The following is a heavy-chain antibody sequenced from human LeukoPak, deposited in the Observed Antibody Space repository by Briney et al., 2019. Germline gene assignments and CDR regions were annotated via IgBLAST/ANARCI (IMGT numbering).Heavy chain of an antibody. CDR1: GFTFSSYA. V-gene: IGHV3-30-3*01. CDR2: ISYDGSNK. J-gene: IGHJ4*02. CDR3: ARAWSNWNDESYFDY. Sequence: GGSLRLSCAASGFTFSSYAMHWVRQAPGKGLEWVAVISYDGSNKYYADSVKGRFTISRDNSKNTLYLQMNSLRAEDTAVYYCARAWSNWNDESYFDYWGQGTLVTVSS. D-gene: IGHD1-20*01.